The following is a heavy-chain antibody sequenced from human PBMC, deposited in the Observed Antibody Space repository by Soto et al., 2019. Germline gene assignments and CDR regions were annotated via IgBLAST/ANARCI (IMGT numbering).Heavy chain of an antibody. CDR1: GFPVSSNY. Sequence: GGSLRLSCAASGFPVSSNYMSWVRQAPGKGLEWVSVIYSGGSTYYADSVKGRFTISRHNSKNTLYLQMNSLRAEDTAVYYCAREAADTSLYYYYYYMDVWGKGTTVTVSS. J-gene: IGHJ6*03. D-gene: IGHD2-2*01. CDR3: AREAADTSLYYYYYYMDV. V-gene: IGHV3-53*04. CDR2: IYSGGST.